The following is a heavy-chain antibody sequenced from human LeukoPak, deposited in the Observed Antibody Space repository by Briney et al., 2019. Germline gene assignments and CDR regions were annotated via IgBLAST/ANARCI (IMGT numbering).Heavy chain of an antibody. J-gene: IGHJ4*02. Sequence: GGSLRLSCAASGFTFSSYAMHWVRQAPGKGLEWVAVISYDGSNKYYADSVKGRFTISRDNSKNTLYLQMNSLRAEDTAVYYCAGRYCSSTSCYGIFDYWGQGTLVTVSS. CDR3: AGRYCSSTSCYGIFDY. CDR2: ISYDGSNK. D-gene: IGHD2-2*01. V-gene: IGHV3-30-3*01. CDR1: GFTFSSYA.